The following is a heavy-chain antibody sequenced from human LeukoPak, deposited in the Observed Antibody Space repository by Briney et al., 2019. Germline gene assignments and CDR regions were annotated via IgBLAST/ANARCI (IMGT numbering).Heavy chain of an antibody. CDR3: ARRIAAAGLTYYFDY. D-gene: IGHD6-13*01. V-gene: IGHV4-59*08. J-gene: IGHJ4*02. CDR1: GGSINSYY. Sequence: SETLSLTCTVSGGSINSYYWSWIRQPPGKGLEWIGYIYYSGSTNYNPSLKSRVTISVDTSKNQFSLKLSSVTAADTAVYYCARRIAAAGLTYYFDYWGQGTLVTVSS. CDR2: IYYSGST.